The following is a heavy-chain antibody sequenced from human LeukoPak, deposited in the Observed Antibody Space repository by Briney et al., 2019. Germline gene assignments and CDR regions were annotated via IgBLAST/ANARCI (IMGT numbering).Heavy chain of an antibody. CDR2: INPNSGGT. Sequence: GASVKVSCKASGYTFTSYYMHWVRQAPGQGLEWMGWINPNSGGTNYAQKFQGWVTMTRDTSISTAYMELSRLRSDDTAVYYCARDRQKGLLWFGSRGGGMDVWGQGTTVTVSS. V-gene: IGHV1-2*04. CDR1: GYTFTSYY. CDR3: ARDRQKGLLWFGSRGGGMDV. D-gene: IGHD3-10*01. J-gene: IGHJ6*02.